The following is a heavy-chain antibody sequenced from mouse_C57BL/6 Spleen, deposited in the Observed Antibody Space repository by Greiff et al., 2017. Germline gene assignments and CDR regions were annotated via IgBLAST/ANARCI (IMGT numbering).Heavy chain of an antibody. CDR2: IDPETGGT. V-gene: IGHV1-15*01. Sequence: VQLQQSGAELVRPGASVTLSCKASGYTFTDYEMHWVKQTPVHGLEWIGAIDPETGGTAYNQKFKGKAILTADKSSSTAYMELRSLTSEDSAVYYCTRGYYSNYYWGQGTTRTVSS. CDR1: GYTFTDYE. J-gene: IGHJ2*01. D-gene: IGHD2-5*01. CDR3: TRGYYSNYY.